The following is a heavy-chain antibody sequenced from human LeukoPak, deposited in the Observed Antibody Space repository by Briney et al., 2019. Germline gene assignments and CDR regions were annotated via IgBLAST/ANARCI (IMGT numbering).Heavy chain of an antibody. D-gene: IGHD3-10*01. Sequence: GGSLRLSWAASGFTFSSYWMPWVRQAPGKGLEWVANIKLGGSEKYYGASVKGRFTVSRDNATNPLYLQMNSRRAEDPALYYCARERFGELFSNSMYGWGQGTRSPSP. CDR3: ARERFGELFSNSMYG. CDR2: IKLGGSEK. CDR1: GFTFSSYW. V-gene: IGHV3-7*01. J-gene: IGHJ6*02.